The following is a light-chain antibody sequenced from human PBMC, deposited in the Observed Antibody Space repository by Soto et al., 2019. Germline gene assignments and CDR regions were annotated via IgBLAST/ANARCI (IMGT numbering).Light chain of an antibody. CDR3: QQYGDWPLT. CDR2: ATS. CDR1: QSVGNN. Sequence: EIVVTQSPATLSVSPGERATLSCRASQSVGNNFAWNQQKPGQAPRLLIFATSTRATGVPARFSGSGSGTEFTLTISSLQSEDFAVYYCQQYGDWPLTFGGGAKVEI. V-gene: IGKV3-15*01. J-gene: IGKJ4*01.